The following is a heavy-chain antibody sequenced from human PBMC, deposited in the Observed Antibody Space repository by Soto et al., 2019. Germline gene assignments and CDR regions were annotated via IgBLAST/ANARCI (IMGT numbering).Heavy chain of an antibody. CDR2: IIPIFGTA. V-gene: IGHV1-69*06. J-gene: IGHJ3*02. CDR1: GGTFSSYA. Sequence: QVQLVQSGAEVKKPGSSVKVSCKASGGTFSSYAISWVRQAPGQGLEWMGGIIPIFGTANYAQKFQGRVTITADKSTSPAYMELSSLRSEDTAVYYCARDQGPRGPHRGAFDIWGQGKMVTVSS. CDR3: ARDQGPRGPHRGAFDI.